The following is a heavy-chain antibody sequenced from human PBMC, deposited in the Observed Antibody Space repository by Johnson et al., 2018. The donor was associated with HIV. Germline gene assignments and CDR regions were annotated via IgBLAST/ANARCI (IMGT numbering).Heavy chain of an antibody. CDR3: ARAGRLRYFDWLLSAFDI. Sequence: VKGRFTISRDNAKNSLYLQMNSLRAEDTAVYYCARAGRLRYFDWLLSAFDIWGQGTMVTVSS. V-gene: IGHV3-11*04. D-gene: IGHD3-9*01. J-gene: IGHJ3*02.